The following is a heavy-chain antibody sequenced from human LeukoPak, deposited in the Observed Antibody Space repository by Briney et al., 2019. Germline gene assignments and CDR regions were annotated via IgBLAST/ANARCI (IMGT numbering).Heavy chain of an antibody. V-gene: IGHV1-46*01. CDR1: GYTFTSYY. J-gene: IGHJ5*02. D-gene: IGHD2-15*01. CDR2: INPSGGST. CDR3: AREAIVVVVAATPTAYNWFDP. Sequence: ASVKVSCKASGYTFTSYYMHWVRQAPGQGLEWVGIINPSGGSTSYAQKFQGRVTMTRDTSTSTVYMGLSSLRSEDTAVYYCAREAIVVVVAATPTAYNWFDPWGQGTLVTVSS.